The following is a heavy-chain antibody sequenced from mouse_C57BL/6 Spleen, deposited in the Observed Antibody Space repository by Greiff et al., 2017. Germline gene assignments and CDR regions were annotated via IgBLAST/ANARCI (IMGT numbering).Heavy chain of an antibody. CDR1: GYAFTNYL. Sequence: QVQLQQSGAELVRPGTSVKVSCKASGYAFTNYLIEWVKQRPGQGLEWIGVINPGSGGTNYNEKFKGKATLTADKSSSTAYMQLSSLTSEDSAVYFCAREVAAYWGQGTLVTVSA. CDR2: INPGSGGT. CDR3: AREVAAY. J-gene: IGHJ3*01. V-gene: IGHV1-54*01.